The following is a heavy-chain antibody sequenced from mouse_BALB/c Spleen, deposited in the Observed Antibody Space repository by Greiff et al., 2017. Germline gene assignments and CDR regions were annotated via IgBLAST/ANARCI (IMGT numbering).Heavy chain of an antibody. CDR3: ARGGMITPIYYAMDY. CDR1: GYTFTSYV. D-gene: IGHD2-4*01. J-gene: IGHJ4*01. Sequence: EVQLQQSGPELVKPGASVKMSCKASGYTFTSYVMHWVKQKPGQGLEWIGYINPYNDGTKYNEKFKGKATLTSDKSSSTAYMELSSLTSEDSAVYYCARGGMITPIYYAMDYWGQGTSVTVSS. CDR2: INPYNDGT. V-gene: IGHV1-14*01.